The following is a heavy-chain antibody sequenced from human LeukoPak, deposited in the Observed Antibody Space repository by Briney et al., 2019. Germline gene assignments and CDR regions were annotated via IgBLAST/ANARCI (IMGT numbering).Heavy chain of an antibody. J-gene: IGHJ6*03. CDR2: ISYDGSSR. D-gene: IGHD1-14*01. CDR3: ARAEGGGSYYYYMDV. CDR1: GFSFNNFA. V-gene: IGHV3-30*04. Sequence: PGGSLRLSCAASGFSFNNFAMYWVRQAPGKGLEWVAHISYDGSSRYNEDSVKGRFTISRDDSKNTLYLQMNSLRAEDTAVYYCARAEGGGSYYYYMDVWGKGTTVTISS.